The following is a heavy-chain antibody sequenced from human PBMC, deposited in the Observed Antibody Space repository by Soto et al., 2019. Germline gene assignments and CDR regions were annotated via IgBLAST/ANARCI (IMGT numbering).Heavy chain of an antibody. Sequence: PGGSLRLSCAASGFTFSSYAMHWVRQAPGKGLEWVAVISYDGSNKYYADSVKGRFTISRDNSKNTLYLQMNSLRAEDTAVYYCAREQQLVSDDAFDIWGQGTMVTVSS. CDR1: GFTFSSYA. V-gene: IGHV3-30-3*01. CDR3: AREQQLVSDDAFDI. D-gene: IGHD6-13*01. J-gene: IGHJ3*02. CDR2: ISYDGSNK.